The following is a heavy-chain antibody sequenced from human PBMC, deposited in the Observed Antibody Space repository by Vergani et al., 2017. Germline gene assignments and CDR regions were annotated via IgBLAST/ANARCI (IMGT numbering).Heavy chain of an antibody. V-gene: IGHV3-23*01. J-gene: IGHJ5*02. CDR2: TRPHEDGA. CDR1: GFTFTNFA. D-gene: IGHD1-7*01. CDR3: GKTQGTVVGTWWFDP. Sequence: EVQLLESGGNLVQPGGSLRLSCAASGFTFTNFAMTWVRQAPGEGLEWVTFTRPHEDGAFYSASVRGRFTVSRDNSKNTLYLEMNRLNVDDTAIYYCGKTQGTVVGTWWFDPWGQGTPVTVSS.